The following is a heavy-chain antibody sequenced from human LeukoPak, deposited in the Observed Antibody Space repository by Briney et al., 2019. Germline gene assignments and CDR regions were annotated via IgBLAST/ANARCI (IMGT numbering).Heavy chain of an antibody. J-gene: IGHJ4*02. V-gene: IGHV3-7*01. Sequence: PGGSLRLSCAASGFTFSSYWMSWVRQAPGKVLEWVASIKPDGTEKYYGDSLKGRFTISRDNAKNSLYLQMNSLTAEDTAAYYCASGSYFDDWGQGTLVTVSS. D-gene: IGHD1-26*01. CDR2: IKPDGTEK. CDR1: GFTFSSYW. CDR3: ASGSYFDD.